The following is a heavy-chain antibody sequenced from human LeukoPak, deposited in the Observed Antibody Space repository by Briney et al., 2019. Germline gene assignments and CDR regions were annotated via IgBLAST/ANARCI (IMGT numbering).Heavy chain of an antibody. D-gene: IGHD2-15*01. J-gene: IGHJ3*02. CDR3: ARGWSFDI. CDR2: IKKDGTEI. Sequence: GGSLRLPCVASGFTFSTSWMSWVRQAPGKGLERVANIKKDGTEIYYVDSVKGRFTISRDNAKNSVYVQMDSLRAEDTAVYYCARGWSFDIRGQGTMVIVSS. CDR1: GFTFSTSW. V-gene: IGHV3-7*01.